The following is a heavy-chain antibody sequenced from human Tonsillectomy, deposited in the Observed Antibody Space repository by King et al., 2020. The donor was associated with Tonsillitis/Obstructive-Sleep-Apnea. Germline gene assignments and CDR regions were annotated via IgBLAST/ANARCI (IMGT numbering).Heavy chain of an antibody. CDR1: GCSISSSADY. D-gene: IGHD6-6*01. J-gene: IGHJ4*02. Sequence: QLQESGPGLVKPSETLALTCTVSGCSISSSADYWGWIRQPPGKGLKWIGSIYYSGRTHYNPYLKSRVTISVDTSKNQFSLKLSSVTAANTAVYNCASAGAFSSSNYLDYWGQGTLVTVSS. CDR2: IYYSGRT. CDR3: ASAGAFSSSNYLDY. V-gene: IGHV4-39*01.